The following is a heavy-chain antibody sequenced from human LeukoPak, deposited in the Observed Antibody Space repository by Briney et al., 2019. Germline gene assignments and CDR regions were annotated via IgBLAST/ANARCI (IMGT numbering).Heavy chain of an antibody. J-gene: IGHJ4*02. CDR2: INHSGST. CDR1: GGSFSAYY. Sequence: SETLSLTCAVYGGSFSAYYWSWIRQPPGKGLEWIGEINHSGSTNYNPSLKSRVTISVDTSKNQFSLKLSSVTAADTAVYYCARGGPTTVTKIAAIDYWGQGTLVTVSS. CDR3: ARGGPTTVTKIAAIDY. V-gene: IGHV4-34*01. D-gene: IGHD4-17*01.